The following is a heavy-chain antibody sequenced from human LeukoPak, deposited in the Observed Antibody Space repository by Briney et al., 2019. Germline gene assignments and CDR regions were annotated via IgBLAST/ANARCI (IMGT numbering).Heavy chain of an antibody. CDR1: GGTFSSYA. D-gene: IGHD3-10*01. V-gene: IGHV1-69*13. CDR3: AREPGPAITLVRGEVFDI. J-gene: IGHJ3*02. CDR2: IIPGFGTA. Sequence: SVKVSCKASGGTFSSYAISWVRQAPGQGLEWMGGIIPGFGTANYAQKFQGTVTITADVSATTVYMVLNSLRSEDTAVYYCAREPGPAITLVRGEVFDIWGQGTMVIVSS.